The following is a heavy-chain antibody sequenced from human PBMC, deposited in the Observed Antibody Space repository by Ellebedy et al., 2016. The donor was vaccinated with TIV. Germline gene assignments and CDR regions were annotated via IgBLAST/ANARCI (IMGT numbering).Heavy chain of an antibody. CDR2: ISSSSSYI. Sequence: GESLKISXAASGFTFSNYSMNWVRQAPGKGLEWVSSISSSSSYIYYADSVKGRFIISRDNAKNSLYLQMNSLRAEDTAGYYCARDTSRNYDILTGYYTPYYYGMDVWGQGTMVTVSS. J-gene: IGHJ6*02. CDR3: ARDTSRNYDILTGYYTPYYYGMDV. D-gene: IGHD3-9*01. CDR1: GFTFSNYS. V-gene: IGHV3-21*01.